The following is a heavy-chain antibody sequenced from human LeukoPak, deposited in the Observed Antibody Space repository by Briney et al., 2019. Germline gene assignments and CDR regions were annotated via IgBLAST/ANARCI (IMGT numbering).Heavy chain of an antibody. J-gene: IGHJ4*02. D-gene: IGHD1-26*01. CDR2: ISGTGDRT. CDR1: GFTFDTTD. CDR3: VKNSGIWSF. Sequence: GGSLRLSCAASGFTFDTTDMTWVRQAPGKGPEWLSCISGTGDRTYYADSVRGRFTISRDNSKNMLYLQMTSLRVEDTASYYCVKNSGIWSFWGRGTLAAVSS. V-gene: IGHV3-23*01.